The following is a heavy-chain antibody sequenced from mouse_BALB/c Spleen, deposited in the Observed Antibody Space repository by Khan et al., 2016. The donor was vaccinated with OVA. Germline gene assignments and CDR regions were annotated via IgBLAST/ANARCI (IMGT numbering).Heavy chain of an antibody. D-gene: IGHD1-1*01. CDR2: IIYCGNI. V-gene: IGHV3-8*02. Sequence: EVQLQESGPSLVKPSQTLSLSCSVTGDSITSGFWNWIRKFSGNKFEYLGYIIYCGNIYYNPSLKSRISITRDTSKSQYYLQLNSVTTEDTATYYCARSYGSWAMDYWGQGTSVTVSS. J-gene: IGHJ4*01. CDR3: ARSYGSWAMDY. CDR1: GDSITSGF.